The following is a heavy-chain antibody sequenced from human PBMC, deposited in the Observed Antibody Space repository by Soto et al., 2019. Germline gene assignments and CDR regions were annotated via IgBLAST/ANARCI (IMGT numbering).Heavy chain of an antibody. Sequence: EVQLVESGGDLVQPGGSLRLSCATSGFTFSTYGMSWVRQAPGKGLQWVSGIEGNGRTTSYVDSVKGRFTISRDNFRNTLYFQMNSLTAEDTAIYYCAKSLFGGHFWGQGTLVTVSS. V-gene: IGHV3-23*04. CDR1: GFTFSTYG. J-gene: IGHJ4*02. CDR3: AKSLFGGHF. D-gene: IGHD2-15*01. CDR2: IEGNGRTT.